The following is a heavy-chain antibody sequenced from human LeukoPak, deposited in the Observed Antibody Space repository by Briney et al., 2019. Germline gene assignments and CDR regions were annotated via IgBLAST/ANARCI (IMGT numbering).Heavy chain of an antibody. Sequence: GGSLRLSCAASGFTFSSYGLHWVRQAPGKGLEWVAFIRFDGSYKYYADSVKGRFTISRDNSKTTLYLQMSSLRAEDTAVYYCARANYDSSGYYFDSWGQGTLVTVSS. CDR3: ARANYDSSGYYFDS. V-gene: IGHV3-30*02. CDR1: GFTFSSYG. CDR2: IRFDGSYK. D-gene: IGHD3-22*01. J-gene: IGHJ4*02.